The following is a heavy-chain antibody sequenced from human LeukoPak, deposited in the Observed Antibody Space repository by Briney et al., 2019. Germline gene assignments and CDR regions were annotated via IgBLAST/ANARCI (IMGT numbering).Heavy chain of an antibody. D-gene: IGHD3-10*01. CDR2: IFRTGST. Sequence: SETLSLTCTVSGGSISSSSYYWGWIRQPPGKGLEWIGSIFRTGSTYYTASLKSRVSISVDTSKNHFVLNLTSVTAADTAVYFCARRVGFYGSGSLNYFDPWGQGILVSVSS. V-gene: IGHV4-39*02. CDR1: GGSISSSSYY. J-gene: IGHJ5*01. CDR3: ARRVGFYGSGSLNYFDP.